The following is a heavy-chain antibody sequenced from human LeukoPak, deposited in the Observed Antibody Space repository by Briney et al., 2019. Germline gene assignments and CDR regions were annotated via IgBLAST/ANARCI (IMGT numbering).Heavy chain of an antibody. CDR1: GFTFDDYA. CDR3: AKDKGQWLVGFDY. CDR2: ISWNSGSI. Sequence: PGGSLRLSCAASGFTFDDYAMHWVRQAPGKGLEWVSGISWNSGSIGYADSVKGRFTISRDNAKNSLYLQVNSLRAEDTALYYCAKDKGQWLVGFDYWGQGTLVTVSS. J-gene: IGHJ4*02. D-gene: IGHD6-19*01. V-gene: IGHV3-9*01.